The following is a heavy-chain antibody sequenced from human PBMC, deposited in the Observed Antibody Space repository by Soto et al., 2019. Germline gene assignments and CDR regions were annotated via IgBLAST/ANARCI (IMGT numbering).Heavy chain of an antibody. CDR1: GGTFSSYA. D-gene: IGHD2-8*02. CDR2: IIPIFGTA. J-gene: IGHJ6*02. CDR3: AKVVGYGGNYYTMDV. V-gene: IGHV1-69*13. Sequence: ASVKVSCKASGGTFSSYAISWVRQAPGQGLEWMGGIIPIFGTANYAQKFQGRVTITADESTSTAYMELSSLRSEDTAVYYCAKVVGYGGNYYTMDVWGQGTTVTVS.